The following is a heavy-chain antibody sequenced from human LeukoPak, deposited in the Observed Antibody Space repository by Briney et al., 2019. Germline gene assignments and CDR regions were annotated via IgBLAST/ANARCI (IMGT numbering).Heavy chain of an antibody. V-gene: IGHV1-2*02. D-gene: IGHD2-2*01. CDR1: GYTFTGYY. CDR2: INPNSGGT. Sequence: GASVKVSCKASGYTFTGYYVHWVRQAPGQGLEWMGWINPNSGGTNYAQKFQGRVTMTRNTSISTAYMELSSLRSEDTAVYYCARGSQYQLRHYYYYGMDVWGQGTTVTVSS. J-gene: IGHJ6*02. CDR3: ARGSQYQLRHYYYYGMDV.